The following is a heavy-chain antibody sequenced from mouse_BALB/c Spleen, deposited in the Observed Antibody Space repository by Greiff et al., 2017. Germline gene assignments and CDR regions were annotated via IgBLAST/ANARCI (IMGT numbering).Heavy chain of an antibody. CDR3: ARFPYGNYRYFDV. Sequence: QVQLKESGAELVKPGASVKMSCKASGFTFTSYWMHWVKQRPGQGLEWIGYINPSTGYTEYNQKFKDKATLTADKSSSTAYMQLSSLTSEDSAVYYCARFPYGNYRYFDVWGEGTTVTVSS. J-gene: IGHJ1*01. CDR2: INPSTGYT. V-gene: IGHV1-7*01. D-gene: IGHD2-10*02. CDR1: GFTFTSYW.